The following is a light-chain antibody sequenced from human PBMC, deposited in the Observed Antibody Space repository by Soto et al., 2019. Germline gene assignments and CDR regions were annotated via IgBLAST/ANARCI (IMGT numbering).Light chain of an antibody. CDR3: SSYTSSSTWV. CDR2: EVS. J-gene: IGLJ3*02. Sequence: QSALTQPASLSGSPGQSITISCTGTSSDVGGYNYVSWYQQHPGKAPKLMIYEVSNRPSGVSNRFSGSKSGNTASLTISGRQAEDEAAYYCSSYTSSSTWVFGGGTKLTV. CDR1: SSDVGGYNY. V-gene: IGLV2-14*01.